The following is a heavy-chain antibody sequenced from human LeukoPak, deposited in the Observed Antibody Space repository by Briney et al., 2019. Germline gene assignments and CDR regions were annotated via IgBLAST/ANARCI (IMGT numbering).Heavy chain of an antibody. J-gene: IGHJ4*02. Sequence: GGSLRLSCAASGFTFSSYAMHWVRQAPGQGLEWMGRINPNSGGTNYAQKFQGRVTMTRDTSISTAYMELSRLRSDDTAVYYCARLWGRAVFDYWGQGTLVTVSS. CDR2: INPNSGGT. V-gene: IGHV1-2*06. CDR3: ARLWGRAVFDY. D-gene: IGHD3-16*01. CDR1: GFTFSSYA.